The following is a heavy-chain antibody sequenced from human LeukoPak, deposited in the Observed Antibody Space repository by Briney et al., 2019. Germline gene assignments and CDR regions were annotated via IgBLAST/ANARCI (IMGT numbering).Heavy chain of an antibody. CDR2: IASSGRNT. Sequence: GGSLRLSCAASGFNFNDAAMTWVRQAPEKGLEWVSPIASSGRNTYYTDSVRGRFTISRDNSKKTLSLQMNSLRVEDTAIYYCAKDIQLSAWGLGTMVTVSS. D-gene: IGHD5-24*01. J-gene: IGHJ3*01. CDR1: GFNFNDAA. CDR3: AKDIQLSA. V-gene: IGHV3-23*01.